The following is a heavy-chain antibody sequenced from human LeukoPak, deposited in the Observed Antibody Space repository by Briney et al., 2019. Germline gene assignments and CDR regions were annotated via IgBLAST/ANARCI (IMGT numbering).Heavy chain of an antibody. CDR2: IYPDVSAT. J-gene: IGHJ4*02. V-gene: IGHV5-51*01. D-gene: IGHD2-15*01. Sequence: GEALKIPLNGFGYSFSNYCDAWVRQVPGEGLEWVVIIYPDVSATRYSPSFQGQVTISVDKSISTAYLQWSSLKASDTAMYFCARLAFGSCSGGSRWADYWGQGTLVTVSS. CDR1: GYSFSNYC. CDR3: ARLAFGSCSGGSRWADY.